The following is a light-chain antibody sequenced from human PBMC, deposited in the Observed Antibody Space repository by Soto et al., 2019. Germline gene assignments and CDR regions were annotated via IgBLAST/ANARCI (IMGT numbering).Light chain of an antibody. J-gene: IGLJ2*01. V-gene: IGLV2-14*03. CDR3: SSYTTGRTLV. Sequence: QSALTQPASVSGSPGQSITISCTGTNSDVGAYNFVSWYHQHPGKAPKLMIYDVTSRPSGVSNRFSGSKSGNTASLTISGLQAEDEADYYCSSYTTGRTLVFGGGTKLTVL. CDR2: DVT. CDR1: NSDVGAYNF.